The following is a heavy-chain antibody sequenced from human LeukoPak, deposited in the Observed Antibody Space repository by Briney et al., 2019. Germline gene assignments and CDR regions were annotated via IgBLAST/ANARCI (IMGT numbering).Heavy chain of an antibody. CDR1: GVTFSSYS. Sequence: GGSLRLSCAASGVTFSSYSMNWVRQAPGKGLEWVSSISSSSSYIYYADSVKGRFTISRDNAKNSLYLQMNSLRAEDTAVYYCAGVDYYGSGNYYNDVDYWGQGTLVTVSS. CDR3: AGVDYYGSGNYYNDVDY. V-gene: IGHV3-21*01. CDR2: ISSSSSYI. D-gene: IGHD3-10*01. J-gene: IGHJ4*02.